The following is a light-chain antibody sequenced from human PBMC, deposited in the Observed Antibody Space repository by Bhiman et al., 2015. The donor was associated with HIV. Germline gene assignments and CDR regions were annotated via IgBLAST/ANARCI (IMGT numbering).Light chain of an antibody. CDR3: QSYDSSNPLV. Sequence: QSVSASPGKTVTISCTRSSGSIASYYVQWYQQRPGSSPTTVIYEDNQRPSGVPDRFSGSIDSSSNSASLTISGLKTEDEADYYCQSYDSSNPLVFGGGTKLTVL. V-gene: IGLV6-57*01. CDR2: EDN. CDR1: SGSIASYY. J-gene: IGLJ3*02.